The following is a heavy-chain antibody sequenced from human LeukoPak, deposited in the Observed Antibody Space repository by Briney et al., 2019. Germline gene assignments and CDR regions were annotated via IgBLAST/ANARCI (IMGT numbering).Heavy chain of an antibody. J-gene: IGHJ5*02. D-gene: IGHD2-15*01. V-gene: IGHV4-59*08. Sequence: ETLSLTCTVSGGSISSYYWSWIRQPPGKGLEWIGYIYYSGSTNYNPSLKGRVTISVDTSKNQFSLKLSSVTAADTAVYYCMGYCSGGSCYHWFDPWGQGTLVTVSS. CDR3: MGYCSGGSCYHWFDP. CDR2: IYYSGST. CDR1: GGSISSYY.